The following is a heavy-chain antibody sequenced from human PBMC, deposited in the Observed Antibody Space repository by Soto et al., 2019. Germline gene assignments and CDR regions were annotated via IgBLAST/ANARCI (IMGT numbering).Heavy chain of an antibody. D-gene: IGHD6-25*01. CDR1: GFTVSNNY. Sequence: EVQLVESGGGLIQPGGSLRLSCAVSGFTVSNNYMSWVRQAPGKGLEGVSVIYSGGYTAYGDSVKGRFTISRDNSKNTICLQLNCLGAHGPAVFWCATQRGGGGYWGQGTLVTVSS. CDR3: ATQRGGGGY. J-gene: IGHJ4*02. V-gene: IGHV3-53*01. CDR2: IYSGGYT.